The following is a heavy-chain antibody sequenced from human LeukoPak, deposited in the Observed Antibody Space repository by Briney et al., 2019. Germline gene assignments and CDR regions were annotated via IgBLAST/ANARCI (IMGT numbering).Heavy chain of an antibody. CDR1: GFTFINYY. J-gene: IGHJ4*02. Sequence: ASVKVSCKASGFTFINYYMHWVRQAPGQGLEWLGIINLSGGSTHYPQKFQDRVTMTRDTSTTTVYMELSSLRSDDTAVYYCARERDFYGSGMIDYWGQGTLVTVST. CDR2: INLSGGST. V-gene: IGHV1-46*01. D-gene: IGHD3-10*01. CDR3: ARERDFYGSGMIDY.